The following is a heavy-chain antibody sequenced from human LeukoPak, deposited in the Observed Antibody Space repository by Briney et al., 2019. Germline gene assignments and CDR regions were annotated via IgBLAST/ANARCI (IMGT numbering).Heavy chain of an antibody. D-gene: IGHD3-22*01. Sequence: SETLSLTCTVSGGSISSSSYYWGSIRQPPGKGLEWIGSIYYSGSTYYNPSLKSRVTISVDTSKNQFSLKLSSVTAADTSVYYCATEGTMIVVVKENWFDPWGQGTLVTVSS. CDR1: GGSISSSSYY. CDR2: IYYSGST. V-gene: IGHV4-39*01. CDR3: ATEGTMIVVVKENWFDP. J-gene: IGHJ5*02.